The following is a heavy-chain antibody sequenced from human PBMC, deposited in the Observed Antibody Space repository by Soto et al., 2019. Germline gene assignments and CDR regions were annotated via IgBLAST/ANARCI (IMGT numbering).Heavy chain of an antibody. CDR1: GGSVSSSSYY. V-gene: IGHV4-39*01. CDR3: ARHASRGYSSSWYFED. J-gene: IGHJ4*02. Sequence: SLTCNVSGGSVSSSSYYWGWIRQAPGKGLEWIVSTYYSAGTYYNPSLKSRITTSMDASKNQFSLTVTSVTAADTAIYYCARHASRGYSSSWYFEDWGQGTPVTVSS. D-gene: IGHD6-13*01. CDR2: TYYSAGT.